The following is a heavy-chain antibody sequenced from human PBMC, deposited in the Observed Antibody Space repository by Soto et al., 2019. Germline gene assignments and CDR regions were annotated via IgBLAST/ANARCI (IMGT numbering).Heavy chain of an antibody. Sequence: GESLKICCNGAGYSFTIYWSGWVRQMPGKGLEWMGIIYPGDSDTRYSPSFQGQVTISADKSISTAYLQWSSLKALDTAMYYCARPSRGSYFNYWGQGTLVTVSS. CDR2: IYPGDSDT. CDR1: GYSFTIYW. D-gene: IGHD1-26*01. J-gene: IGHJ4*02. CDR3: ARPSRGSYFNY. V-gene: IGHV5-51*01.